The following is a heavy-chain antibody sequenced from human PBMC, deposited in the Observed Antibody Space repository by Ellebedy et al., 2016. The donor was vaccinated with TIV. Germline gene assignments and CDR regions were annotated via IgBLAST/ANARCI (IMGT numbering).Heavy chain of an antibody. CDR2: INPYNGNT. Sequence: AASVQVSCKASGYTFTSYGISWVRQAPGQGLEWMGWINPYNGNTNYVQKLQDRVTMTTDTSTSTAYMELRSLRSDDAAVYYCARDGPWGYHWFDPWGQGTLVTVSS. V-gene: IGHV1-18*01. CDR1: GYTFTSYG. J-gene: IGHJ5*02. D-gene: IGHD3-16*02. CDR3: ARDGPWGYHWFDP.